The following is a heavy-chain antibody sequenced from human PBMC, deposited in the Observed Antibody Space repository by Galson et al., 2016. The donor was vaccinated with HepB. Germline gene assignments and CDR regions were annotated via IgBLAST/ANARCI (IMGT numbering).Heavy chain of an antibody. CDR1: GFTFSDSY. CDR2: IDPDGTEK. J-gene: IGHJ5*01. V-gene: IGHV3-7*03. Sequence: SLRLSCATSGFTFSDSYMTWVRLAPGKGLEWVANIDPDGTEKVYVGSVRGRFTISRDNTNNLLYLQMDSLRFEDTAVYYCATKRYYYDSTKFGWFDSWGQGTLVTVSS. D-gene: IGHD3-22*01. CDR3: ATKRYYYDSTKFGWFDS.